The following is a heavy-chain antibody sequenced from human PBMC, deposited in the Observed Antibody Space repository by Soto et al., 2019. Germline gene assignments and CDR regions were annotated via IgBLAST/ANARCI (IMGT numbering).Heavy chain of an antibody. J-gene: IGHJ4*02. CDR2: ISYDGSNK. CDR1: GFTFSSYG. V-gene: IGHV3-30*18. CDR3: AKSGGASLEWLYAPFDY. Sequence: PGGSLRLSCAASGFTFSSYGMHWVRQAPGKGLEWVAVISYDGSNKYYADSVKGRFTISRDNSKNTLYLQMNSLRAEDTAVYYCAKSGGASLEWLYAPFDYWGQGTLVTVSS. D-gene: IGHD3-3*01.